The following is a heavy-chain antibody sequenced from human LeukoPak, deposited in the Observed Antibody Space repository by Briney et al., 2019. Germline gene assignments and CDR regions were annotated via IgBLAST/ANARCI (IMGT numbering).Heavy chain of an antibody. CDR1: GYTFTGYY. CDR2: INPNSGGT. D-gene: IGHD6-13*01. CDR3: ARVGAAAGSRWFDP. J-gene: IGHJ5*02. Sequence: ASVKVSCKASGYTFTGYYMHWVRQAPGQGPEWMGWINPNSGGTNYAQKFQGRVTMTRDTSISTAYMELSRLRSDDTAVYYCARVGAAAGSRWFDPWGQGTLVTVSS. V-gene: IGHV1-2*02.